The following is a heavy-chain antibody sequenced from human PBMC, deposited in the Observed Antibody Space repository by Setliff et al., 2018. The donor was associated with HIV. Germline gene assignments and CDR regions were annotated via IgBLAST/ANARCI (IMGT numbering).Heavy chain of an antibody. CDR1: GGSISSGGYY. J-gene: IGHJ4*02. CDR2: ISASGTT. D-gene: IGHD5-12*01. V-gene: IGHV4-61*02. CDR3: ARQPLYNDYDWRSYYFDY. Sequence: PSETLSLTCTVSGGSISSGGYYWSWIRQPAGKGLEWIGRISASGTTNYNPSLKGRVTISVDTSKNQFSLKLSSVTATDTAVYYCARQPLYNDYDWRSYYFDYWGQGSLVT.